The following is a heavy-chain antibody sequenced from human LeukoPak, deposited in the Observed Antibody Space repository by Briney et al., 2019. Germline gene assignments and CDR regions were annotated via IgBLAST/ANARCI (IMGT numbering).Heavy chain of an antibody. V-gene: IGHV4-59*01. CDR2: IYYSGST. CDR3: ARVSSALGYFDY. D-gene: IGHD3-22*01. Sequence: PSETLSLTCTVSGGSISSYYWSWIRQPPGKGLEWIGYIYYSGSTNYNPSLKSRVTISVDTPKNQFSLKLSSVTAADTAVYYCARVSSALGYFDYWGQGTLVTVSS. J-gene: IGHJ4*02. CDR1: GGSISSYY.